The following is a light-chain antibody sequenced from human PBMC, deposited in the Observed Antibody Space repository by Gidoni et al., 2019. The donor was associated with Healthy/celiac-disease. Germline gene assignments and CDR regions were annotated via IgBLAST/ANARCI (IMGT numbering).Light chain of an antibody. CDR1: QDISNY. CDR2: DAS. Sequence: DIQMTQSPSSLSASVGDRVPITCQASQDISNYLNWYQQKPGKAPKLLIYDASNLETGVPSRFSGSGSGTDFTFTISSLQPEDIATYYCQQYDNLGFGGGTKVEIK. V-gene: IGKV1-33*01. J-gene: IGKJ4*01. CDR3: QQYDNLG.